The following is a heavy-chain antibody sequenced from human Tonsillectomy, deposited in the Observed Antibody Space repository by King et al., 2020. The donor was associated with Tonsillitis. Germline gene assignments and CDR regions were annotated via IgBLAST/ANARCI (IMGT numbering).Heavy chain of an antibody. CDR3: ASGGNYYDTSGYYIAFYY. CDR1: GFTFSSYD. CDR2: IGTAGDT. V-gene: IGHV3-13*01. D-gene: IGHD3-22*01. Sequence: QLVQSGGGLVQPGGSLRLSCAASGFTFSSYDMHWVRQATGKSLEWVSAIGTAGDTYYPGSVKGRFTISRDNAQNSLYLQMNSLRAGDTAVYYCASGGNYYDTSGYYIAFYYWGQGTLVTVSS. J-gene: IGHJ4*02.